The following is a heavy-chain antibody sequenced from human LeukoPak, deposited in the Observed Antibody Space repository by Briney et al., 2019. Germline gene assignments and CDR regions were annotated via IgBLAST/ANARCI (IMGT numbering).Heavy chain of an antibody. D-gene: IGHD5-24*01. J-gene: IGHJ4*02. CDR1: GFTFSSYG. CDR3: AKDWRDGYNFCDY. CDR2: ISYDGSNK. Sequence: GGSLRLSCAASGFTFSSYGMDWVRQAPGKGLEWVAVISYDGSNKYYADSVKGRFTISRDNSKNTLYLQMNSLRAEDTAVYYCAKDWRDGYNFCDYWGQGTLVTVSS. V-gene: IGHV3-30*18.